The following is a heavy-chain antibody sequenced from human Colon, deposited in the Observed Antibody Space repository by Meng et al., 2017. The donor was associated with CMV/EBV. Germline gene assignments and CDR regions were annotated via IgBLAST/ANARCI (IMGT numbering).Heavy chain of an antibody. D-gene: IGHD2/OR15-2a*01. J-gene: IGHJ4*02. V-gene: IGHV3-11*04. CDR3: AGGKFSLAY. CDR1: GITFSDSY. CDR2: ISSSGKTI. Sequence: GESLKISCVSSGITFSDSYMTWIRQAPGKGLECISFISSSGKTIYYAESVKGRFTIPRDNTKNSLYLKMDSLRVEDTAVYYCAGGKFSLAYWGQGTLVTVSS.